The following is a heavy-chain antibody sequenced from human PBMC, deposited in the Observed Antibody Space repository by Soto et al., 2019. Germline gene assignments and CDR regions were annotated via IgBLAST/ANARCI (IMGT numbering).Heavy chain of an antibody. D-gene: IGHD3-10*01. CDR1: GFSLSNARMR. V-gene: IGHV2-26*01. Sequence: QVTLKESGPVLVKPTETLTLTCTASGFSLSNARMRVSWIRQPPGKALEWLAHIFSNDAKSYSASLKSRITIAKDTSKSQVVLTMTNMDPVYTAKYYCSRIRGWGWLGPNDYWGQGTVVTVSS. CDR3: SRIRGWGWLGPNDY. J-gene: IGHJ4*02. CDR2: IFSNDAK.